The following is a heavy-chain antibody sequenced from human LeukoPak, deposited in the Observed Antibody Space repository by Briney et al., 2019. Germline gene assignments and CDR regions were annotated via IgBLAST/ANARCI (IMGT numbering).Heavy chain of an antibody. CDR3: AKAITVIVVVSAFDI. V-gene: IGHV4-59*01. D-gene: IGHD3-22*01. CDR2: IYNSGST. Sequence: SETLSLTCSVSGASISIYYWSWIRQPPGKGLEWIGYIYNSGSTNYNPSLKSRVTISVDTSKNQFSLKLTSVTAADTAVYYCAKAITVIVVVSAFDIWGQGTMVTVSS. J-gene: IGHJ3*02. CDR1: GASISIYY.